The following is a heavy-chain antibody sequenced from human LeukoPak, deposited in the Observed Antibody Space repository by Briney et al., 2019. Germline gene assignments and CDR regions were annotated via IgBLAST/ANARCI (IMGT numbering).Heavy chain of an antibody. J-gene: IGHJ4*02. Sequence: PGGSLTLSCAASGFTFSSYAMSWVRQPPGKGLEWVTGISDSGGNTYYADSVKGRFTISRDNSKNTVYLHMNSLGAEDTAVYHCAKDTNWCEGCLDDWGQGALVTVSS. CDR1: GFTFSSYA. V-gene: IGHV3-23*01. CDR2: ISDSGGNT. CDR3: AKDTNWCEGCLDD. D-gene: IGHD2-8*02.